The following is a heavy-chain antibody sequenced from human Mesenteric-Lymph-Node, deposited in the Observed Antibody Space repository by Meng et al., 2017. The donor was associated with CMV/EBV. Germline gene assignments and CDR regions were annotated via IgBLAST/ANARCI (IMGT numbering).Heavy chain of an antibody. CDR1: GGSITSYY. V-gene: IGHV4-59*01. D-gene: IGHD6-13*01. Sequence: SETLSLTCTVSGGSITSYYWSWIRQPPGKGLEWIGYIYHSGITNYNPSLKSRVTISVDTSKNQFSLKLGSVTAADTAVYYCARDNLQEQLGAFDIWGQGTVVTVSS. CDR3: ARDNLQEQLGAFDI. J-gene: IGHJ3*02. CDR2: IYHSGIT.